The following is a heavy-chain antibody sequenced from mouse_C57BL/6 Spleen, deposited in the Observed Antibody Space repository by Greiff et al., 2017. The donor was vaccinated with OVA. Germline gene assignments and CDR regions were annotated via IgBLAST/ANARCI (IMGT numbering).Heavy chain of an antibody. CDR2: INPNNGGT. V-gene: IGHV1-26*01. J-gene: IGHJ2*01. Sequence: EVQLQQSGPELVKPGASVKISCKASGYTFTDYYMNWVKQSHGKSLEWIGDINPNNGGTSYNQKFKGKATLTVDKSSSTAYMELRSLTSEDSAVYYCAREPSSSPYYFDYWGQGTTLTVSS. CDR1: GYTFTDYY. CDR3: AREPSSSPYYFDY. D-gene: IGHD1-1*01.